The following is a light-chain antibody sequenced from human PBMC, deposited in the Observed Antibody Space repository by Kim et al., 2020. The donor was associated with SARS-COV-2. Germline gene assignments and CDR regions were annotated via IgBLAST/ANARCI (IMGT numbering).Light chain of an antibody. CDR1: SSNIGAGYD. V-gene: IGLV1-40*01. CDR3: QSYDSSLSGSDV. CDR2: GNS. Sequence: RVNISCTGSSSNIGAGYDVHWYQQLPGTAPKVLIYGNSNRPSGVPDRFSGSKSGTSASLAITGLQAEDEAEYYCQSYDSSLSGSDVFGTGTKVTVL. J-gene: IGLJ1*01.